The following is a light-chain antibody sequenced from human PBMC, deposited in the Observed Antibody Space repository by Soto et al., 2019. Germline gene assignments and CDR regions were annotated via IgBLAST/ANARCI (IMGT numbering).Light chain of an antibody. V-gene: IGKV3D-15*01. CDR2: GAS. CDR3: QQYNDWPLT. Sequence: EIVLTQSPGTLSLSPGEKAILSCRASQSIAPNYLAWYQQKPGQAPRLLIYGASIRATDIPARFSGSGSGTEFSLTISSLQSEDFAVYYCQQYNDWPLTFGGGTKVDIK. CDR1: QSIAPNY. J-gene: IGKJ4*01.